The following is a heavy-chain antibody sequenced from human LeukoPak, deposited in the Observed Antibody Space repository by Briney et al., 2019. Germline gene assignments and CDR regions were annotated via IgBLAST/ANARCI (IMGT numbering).Heavy chain of an antibody. CDR1: GGSISSYY. Sequence: SETLSLTCTVSGGSISSYYWSWIRQPPGKGLEWIGYISYSGSTNYNPSLKSRVTISVDTSKNQFSLKLTSVTAADTAVYYCARHRNPYYYDSSGSSDYWGQGTLVTVSS. J-gene: IGHJ4*02. D-gene: IGHD3-22*01. CDR2: ISYSGST. V-gene: IGHV4-59*08. CDR3: ARHRNPYYYDSSGSSDY.